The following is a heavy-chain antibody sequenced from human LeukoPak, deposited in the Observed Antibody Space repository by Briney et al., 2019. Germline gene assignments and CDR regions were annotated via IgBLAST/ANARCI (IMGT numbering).Heavy chain of an antibody. V-gene: IGHV4-39*07. J-gene: IGHJ5*02. CDR1: GGSISSSSYY. Sequence: PSETLSLTCTVSGGSISSSSYYWGWIRQPPGKGLEWIGSIYHSGSTYYNPSLKSRVTISVDTSKNQFSLKLSSVTAADTAVYYCARNSRLYNWFDPWGQGTLVTVSS. CDR2: IYHSGST. D-gene: IGHD2-15*01. CDR3: ARNSRLYNWFDP.